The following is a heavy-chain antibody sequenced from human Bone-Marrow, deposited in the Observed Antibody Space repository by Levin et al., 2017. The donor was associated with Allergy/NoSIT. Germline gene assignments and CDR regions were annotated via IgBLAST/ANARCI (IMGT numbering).Heavy chain of an antibody. CDR3: AREDIVVVPAAMERLYYYYYMDV. V-gene: IGHV3-11*06. J-gene: IGHJ6*03. D-gene: IGHD2-2*01. CDR1: GFTFSDYY. CDR2: ISSSSSYT. Sequence: GGSLRLSCAASGFTFSDYYMSWIRQAPGKGLEWVSYISSSSSYTNYADSVKGRFTISRDNAKNSLYLQMNSLRAEDTAVYYCAREDIVVVPAAMERLYYYYYMDVWGKGTTVTVSS.